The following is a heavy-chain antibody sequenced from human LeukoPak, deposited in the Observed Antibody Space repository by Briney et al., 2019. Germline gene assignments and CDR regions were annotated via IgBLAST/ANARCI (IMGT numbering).Heavy chain of an antibody. CDR3: ARVVGVPTAPNWFDP. D-gene: IGHD4/OR15-4a*01. CDR2: ISSSGSTI. Sequence: PGGSLRLSCAASGFTFSSYGMHWVRQAPGKGLEWVSYISSSGSTIYYADSVKGRFTISRDNAKNSLYLQMNSLRAEDTAVYYCARVVGVPTAPNWFDPWGQGTLVTVSS. J-gene: IGHJ5*02. V-gene: IGHV3-48*04. CDR1: GFTFSSYG.